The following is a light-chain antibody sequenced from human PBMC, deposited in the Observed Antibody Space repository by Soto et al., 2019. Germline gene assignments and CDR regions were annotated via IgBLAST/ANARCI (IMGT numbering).Light chain of an antibody. CDR3: QQCAVSPPT. Sequence: EIVLTRFPGTLSLSPGERATLSCRASQSVSARYAAWYQQKPGQAPRLLIYGASNRATDIPVRFSASGSGTDFTLTIPSLEPEEFAVYYCQQCAVSPPTFGLGTKVEFK. V-gene: IGKV3-20*01. CDR2: GAS. J-gene: IGKJ1*01. CDR1: QSVSARY.